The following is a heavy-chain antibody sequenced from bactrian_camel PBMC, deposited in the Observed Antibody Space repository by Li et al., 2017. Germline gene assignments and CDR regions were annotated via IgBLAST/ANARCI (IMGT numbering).Heavy chain of an antibody. J-gene: IGHJ4*01. CDR2: ISSGGGTT. V-gene: IGHV3S40*01. D-gene: IGHD6*01. Sequence: VQLVESGGGLVQPGGSLRLSCAGSGFTFSSYGMTWVRQAPGKGLEWVSDISSGGGTTNYGDSVKGRFTISRDNAKNMVYLHLNSLKTEDMAMYYCANTVAGSPYYWGQGTQVTVS. CDR3: ANTVAGSPYY. CDR1: GFTFSSYG.